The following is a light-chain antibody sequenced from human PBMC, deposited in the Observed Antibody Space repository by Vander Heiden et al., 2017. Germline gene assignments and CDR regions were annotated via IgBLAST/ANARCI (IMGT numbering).Light chain of an antibody. V-gene: IGLV1-40*01. CDR1: SSNSGAGYD. Sequence: QSVLTQPPSVSGAPGQRVTISCTGSSSNSGAGYDVHWYQQLPGTAPKLLIYGNSNRPSGVPDRFSGSKSGTSASLAITGLQAEDEADYYCQSYDSSLGVFGTGTKVSVL. CDR2: GNS. J-gene: IGLJ1*01. CDR3: QSYDSSLGV.